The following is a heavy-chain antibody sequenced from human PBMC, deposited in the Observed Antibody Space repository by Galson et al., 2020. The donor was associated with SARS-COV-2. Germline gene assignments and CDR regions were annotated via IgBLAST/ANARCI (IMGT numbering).Heavy chain of an antibody. Sequence: ASVKVSCKASGYTFTSYDINWVRQAPGQGLEWMGWINPYNGNTNYAQKLQGRVTMTTDTSTSTAYMELRSLRSDDTAVYYCALILTGYYSVDYWGQGTLVTVSS. CDR3: ALILTGYYSVDY. J-gene: IGHJ4*02. D-gene: IGHD3-9*01. V-gene: IGHV1-18*01. CDR1: GYTFTSYD. CDR2: INPYNGNT.